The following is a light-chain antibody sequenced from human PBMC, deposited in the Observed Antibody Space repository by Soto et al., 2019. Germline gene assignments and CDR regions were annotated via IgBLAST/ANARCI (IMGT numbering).Light chain of an antibody. V-gene: IGLV2-14*01. Sequence: QSVLTQPASVSGSPGQSITISCTGTSSDVGDYNYVSWYQQHPGKAPKLMIYEVRSRPSGVSNRFSGSKSGNRASLTISGLQAEDEAHYYCSSYTSSSTAVFGTGTKLTVL. CDR1: SSDVGDYNY. CDR2: EVR. CDR3: SSYTSSSTAV. J-gene: IGLJ1*01.